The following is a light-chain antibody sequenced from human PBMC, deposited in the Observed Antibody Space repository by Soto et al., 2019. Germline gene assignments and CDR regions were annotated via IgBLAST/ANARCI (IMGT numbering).Light chain of an antibody. V-gene: IGKV3-20*01. CDR1: QSVRSSS. CDR2: EAS. Sequence: DIGLTQSPGNLCLSPGEGANLXCRASQSVRSSSLAWYQRHPGQDPSLLIYEASSRDTGITERFSGSGYGKDFNITISMLEPEDFAVYDCQQYGNSRTFGQGTKVDI. CDR3: QQYGNSRT. J-gene: IGKJ1*01.